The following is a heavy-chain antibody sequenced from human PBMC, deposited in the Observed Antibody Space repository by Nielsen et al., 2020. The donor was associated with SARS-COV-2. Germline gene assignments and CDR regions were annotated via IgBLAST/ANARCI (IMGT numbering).Heavy chain of an antibody. J-gene: IGHJ4*02. CDR2: ISGSGGST. Sequence: GESLKISCAASGFTFSSYAMSWVRQAPGKGLEWVSAISGSGGSTYYADSVKGRFTISRDNSKNTLYLQMNSLRAEDTAVYYCARQWDSGSLDYWGQGTLVTVSS. V-gene: IGHV3-23*01. CDR3: ARQWDSGSLDY. D-gene: IGHD3-10*01. CDR1: GFTFSSYA.